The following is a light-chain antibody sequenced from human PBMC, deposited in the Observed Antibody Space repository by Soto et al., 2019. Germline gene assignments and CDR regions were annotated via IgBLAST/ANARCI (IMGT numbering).Light chain of an antibody. V-gene: IGKV1-5*03. Sequence: DSQMTQSPATLSASVGDRVTITCRASQRISSWLAWYQQKPGKPPNLLIYKASSLESGVPSRFSGSGSGTEFTITISRLQPDDCATYYCQQYNSYPWTFGKGTKVEIK. J-gene: IGKJ1*01. CDR1: QRISSW. CDR2: KAS. CDR3: QQYNSYPWT.